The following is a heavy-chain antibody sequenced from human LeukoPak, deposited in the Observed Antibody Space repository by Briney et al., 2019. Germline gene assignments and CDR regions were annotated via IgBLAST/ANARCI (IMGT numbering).Heavy chain of an antibody. D-gene: IGHD1-26*01. J-gene: IGHJ4*02. CDR3: AIYSDTYYFDH. Sequence: VESLKISCKGSGYSFTSSWIGWVRQMPGKGLEWMGIIYPGDSDTRYSPSFQGQVTISADKSISTAYLQWSSLKASDTAMYYCAIYSDTYYFDHWGQGTLVTVSS. CDR2: IYPGDSDT. V-gene: IGHV5-51*01. CDR1: GYSFTSSW.